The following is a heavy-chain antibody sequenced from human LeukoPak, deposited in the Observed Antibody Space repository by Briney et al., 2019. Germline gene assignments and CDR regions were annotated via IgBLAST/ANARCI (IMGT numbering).Heavy chain of an antibody. J-gene: IGHJ4*02. D-gene: IGHD5-18*01. CDR3: ARAPRYSYGPFDY. CDR1: GFTVSSNY. V-gene: IGHV3-53*01. CDR2: IYSGGST. Sequence: GSLRLSCAASGFTVSSNYMSWVRQAPGKGLEWVSVIYSGGSTYYADSVKGRFTISRDDSKNTLYLQMNSLRAEDTAVYYCARAPRYSYGPFDYWGQGILVTVSS.